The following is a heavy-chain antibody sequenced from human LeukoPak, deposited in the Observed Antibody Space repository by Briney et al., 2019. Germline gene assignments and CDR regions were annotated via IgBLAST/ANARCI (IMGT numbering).Heavy chain of an antibody. D-gene: IGHD2-2*01. CDR1: GGSISSHY. CDR2: IYYSGST. CDR3: TEMVPGNTEVVSGWFDP. J-gene: IGHJ5*02. Sequence: PSETLSLTCTVSGGSISSHYWSWIRQPPGKGLEWIGYIYYSGSTNYNPSLKSRVTISVDTSKNQFSLKLSSVTAADTAVYYCTEMVPGNTEVVSGWFDPWGQGTLVTVSS. V-gene: IGHV4-59*11.